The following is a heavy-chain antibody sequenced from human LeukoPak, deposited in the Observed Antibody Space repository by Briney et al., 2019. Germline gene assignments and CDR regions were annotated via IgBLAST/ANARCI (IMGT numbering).Heavy chain of an antibody. J-gene: IGHJ4*02. CDR2: IGGSGART. Sequence: GGSLRLSCAASGFTFNNYVMSWVRQAPGKGLEWVSTIGGSGARTYYADSVRGRFTISRDNSKNTVYLQLNSLRGEDTAVYHCAKDLVSGDWYWRGFDSWGQGTLVTVSS. CDR1: GFTFNNYV. D-gene: IGHD6-19*01. CDR3: AKDLVSGDWYWRGFDS. V-gene: IGHV3-23*01.